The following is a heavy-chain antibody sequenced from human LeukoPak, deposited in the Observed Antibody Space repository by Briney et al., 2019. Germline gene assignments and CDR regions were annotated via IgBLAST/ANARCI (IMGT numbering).Heavy chain of an antibody. CDR1: GGSFSSNA. Sequence: GSSVNVSCKASGGSFSSNAITWVRQAPGQGLEWMGRIIPIFGTTTYAQKFQGRVTITADMGSSTAYLELTRLTSEDTALYSCAKQGAIRQDYYMELWGNGTTVTVSS. CDR3: AKQGAIRQDYYMEL. V-gene: IGHV1-69*06. CDR2: IIPIFGTT. J-gene: IGHJ6*03. D-gene: IGHD5-24*01.